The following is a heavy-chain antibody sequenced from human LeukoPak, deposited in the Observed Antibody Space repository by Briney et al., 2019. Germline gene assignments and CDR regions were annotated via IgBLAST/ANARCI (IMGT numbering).Heavy chain of an antibody. V-gene: IGHV1-46*01. CDR3: AREEPGGSYGDY. D-gene: IGHD1-26*01. J-gene: IGHJ4*02. CDR1: GYTFTSYY. Sequence: ASVKVSCKASGYTFTSYYMHWVRPAPGQGLEWMGIINPSGGSTSYAQKFQGRAIMTRETSTSTVYMELSSLRSEDTAVYYCAREEPGGSYGDYRGQGTLVTVSS. CDR2: INPSGGST.